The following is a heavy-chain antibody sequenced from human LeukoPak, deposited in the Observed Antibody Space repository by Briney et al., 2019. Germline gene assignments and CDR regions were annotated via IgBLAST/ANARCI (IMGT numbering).Heavy chain of an antibody. CDR3: ARRRWLNAFDI. D-gene: IGHD5-24*01. CDR2: IMPMFGKT. V-gene: IGHV1-69*06. CDR1: GGTFSSYD. Sequence: ASVKVSCKASGGTFSSYDISWVRQAPGQGLEWMGGIMPMFGKTNYAQKFQGRVTTTADKATSTAYMELSSLRSEDTAVYYCARRRWLNAFDIWGQGTMVTVSS. J-gene: IGHJ3*02.